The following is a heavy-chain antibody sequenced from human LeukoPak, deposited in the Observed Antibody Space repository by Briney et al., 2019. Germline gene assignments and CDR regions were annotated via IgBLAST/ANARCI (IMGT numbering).Heavy chain of an antibody. CDR3: TKGQSPSIFYYMDV. CDR1: GFSFDDYA. Sequence: GGSLRLSCAASGFSFDDYAMHWVRQAPGKGLEWVSGISWNSDIIAYADSVKGRFTISRDNAKNSLFLQVNSLRTEDMALYYCTKGQSPSIFYYMDVWGKGTTVTVSS. CDR2: ISWNSDII. V-gene: IGHV3-9*03. J-gene: IGHJ6*03. D-gene: IGHD3/OR15-3a*01.